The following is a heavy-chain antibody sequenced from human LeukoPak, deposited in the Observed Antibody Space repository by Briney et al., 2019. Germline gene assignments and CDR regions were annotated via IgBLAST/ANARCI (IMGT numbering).Heavy chain of an antibody. V-gene: IGHV3-33*06. D-gene: IGHD6-19*01. CDR3: AKTWLGSFHDAFDI. J-gene: IGHJ3*02. CDR2: IWYDGSNK. Sequence: PGRSLRLSCAASGFTFSSYGMHWVRQAPGKGLEWVAVIWYDGSNKYYADSVKGRFTISRDNSKNTLYLQMNSLRAEDTAVYYCAKTWLGSFHDAFDIWGQGTMVTVSS. CDR1: GFTFSSYG.